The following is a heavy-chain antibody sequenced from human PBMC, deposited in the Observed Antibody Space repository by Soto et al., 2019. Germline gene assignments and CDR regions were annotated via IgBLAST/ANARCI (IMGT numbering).Heavy chain of an antibody. CDR1: GFTFSSYA. CDR3: ARVGRVVTGSISGSFDI. V-gene: IGHV3-64*01. Sequence: PGGSLRLSCAASGFTFSSYAMHWVRRAPGKGLEYVSAISSNGGSTYYANSVKGRFTISRDNSKNTLYLQMGSLRAEDMAVYYCARVGRVVTGSISGSFDIWGQGTMVTGSS. J-gene: IGHJ3*02. CDR2: ISSNGGST. D-gene: IGHD1-20*01.